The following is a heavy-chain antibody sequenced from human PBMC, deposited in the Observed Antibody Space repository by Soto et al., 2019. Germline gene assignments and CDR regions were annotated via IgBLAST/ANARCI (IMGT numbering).Heavy chain of an antibody. Sequence: QVQLQESGPGLVKASETLSLTCTVSGGSISTDYWSWIRQPPGKRLEYIGFIYNGGSPNYSPSLGSRVTTSPDTSSTQFSLTLSSVTAADTAVYYCARGEWFLRGYGMDVWGRGPTVTVS. J-gene: IGHJ6*02. D-gene: IGHD3-3*01. CDR3: ARGEWFLRGYGMDV. CDR2: IYNGGSP. CDR1: GGSISTDY. V-gene: IGHV4-59*01.